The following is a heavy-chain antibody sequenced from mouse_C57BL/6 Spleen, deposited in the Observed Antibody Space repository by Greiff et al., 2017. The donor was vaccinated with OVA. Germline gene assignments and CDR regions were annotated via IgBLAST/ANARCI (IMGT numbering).Heavy chain of an antibody. D-gene: IGHD2-3*01. V-gene: IGHV1-82*01. CDR2: IYPGDGDT. CDR1: GYAFSSSW. Sequence: QVQLQQSGPELVKPGASVKISCKASGYAFSSSWMNWVKQRPGKGLEWIGRIYPGDGDTNYNGKFKGKATLTADKSSSTAYMQLSSLTSEDSAVYFCAIYDGYYQYYFDYWGQGTTLTVSS. CDR3: AIYDGYYQYYFDY. J-gene: IGHJ2*01.